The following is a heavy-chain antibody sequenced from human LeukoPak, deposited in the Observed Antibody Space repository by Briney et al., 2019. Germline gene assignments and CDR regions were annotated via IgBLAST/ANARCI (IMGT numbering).Heavy chain of an antibody. J-gene: IGHJ4*02. Sequence: ASVKVSCKASGYTFTSYDINWVRQATGQGLEWMGWMNPNSGNTGYAQKFQGRVTITRNTSISTAYMELSSLTYEDTAVYYCAREREATPDYWGQGTLVTVSS. D-gene: IGHD5-12*01. V-gene: IGHV1-8*03. CDR1: GYTFTSYD. CDR2: MNPNSGNT. CDR3: AREREATPDY.